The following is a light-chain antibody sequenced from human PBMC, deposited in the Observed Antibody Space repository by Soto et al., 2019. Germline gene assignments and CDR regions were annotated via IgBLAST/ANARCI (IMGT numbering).Light chain of an antibody. J-gene: IGKJ1*01. Sequence: EIVLTQSPGTLYLSPGERATLSCRASQSGSRSYLDWYQQKPGQAPRLLIYGASSRATGIPDRFSGSGSGTDFTLTISRLEPEDFAVYYCQQYGSSPTFGQGNKVEIK. CDR3: QQYGSSPT. CDR1: QSGSRSY. CDR2: GAS. V-gene: IGKV3-20*01.